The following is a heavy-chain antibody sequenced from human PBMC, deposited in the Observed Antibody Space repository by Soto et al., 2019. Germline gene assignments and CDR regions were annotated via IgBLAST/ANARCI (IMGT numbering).Heavy chain of an antibody. CDR2: IIPIFGTA. Sequence: QVQLVQSGAEVKKPGSSVKVSGKASGGTFGSYAISWVRQAPGQGLEWMGGIIPIFGTAKSAQKFQGRVKITADESTSTAYMELSSLGYKDTAVYYGAQVRFLGEGFDPWGDGTMVTVSA. J-gene: IGHJ5*02. D-gene: IGHD3-16*01. V-gene: IGHV1-69*01. CDR3: AQVRFLGEGFDP. CDR1: GGTFGSYA.